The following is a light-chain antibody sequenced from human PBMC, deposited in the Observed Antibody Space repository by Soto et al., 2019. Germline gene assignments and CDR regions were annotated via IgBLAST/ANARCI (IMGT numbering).Light chain of an antibody. CDR3: QQYGRSPFT. CDR2: GAS. Sequence: IMLTQSPGTLSLSPGERAALSCMASQSVSGSYVAWYQQKPGQAPRLLIYGASNRATGIPDRFSGSGSGTDFTLTITRLEPEDFAVYSCQQYGRSPFTFGPGTKVDIK. V-gene: IGKV3-20*01. CDR1: QSVSGSY. J-gene: IGKJ3*01.